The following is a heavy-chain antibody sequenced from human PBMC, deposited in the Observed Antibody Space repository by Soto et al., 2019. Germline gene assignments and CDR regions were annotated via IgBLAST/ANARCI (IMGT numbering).Heavy chain of an antibody. Sequence: GGPLRLSGSASGFTFSDYYMGWIRQAPVKGLEWVSYISSSSSYTNYADSVKGRFTISRDNAKNSLYLQMNSLRAEDTAVYYCARGQTYYDFWSGYLSWGQGTLVTVSS. J-gene: IGHJ5*02. V-gene: IGHV3-11*06. CDR1: GFTFSDYY. CDR3: ARGQTYYDFWSGYLS. CDR2: ISSSSSYT. D-gene: IGHD3-3*01.